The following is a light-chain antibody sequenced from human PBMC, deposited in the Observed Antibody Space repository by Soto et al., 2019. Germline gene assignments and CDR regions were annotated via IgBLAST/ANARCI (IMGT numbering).Light chain of an antibody. CDR2: GAS. CDR3: QQYSSTFWT. CDR1: QSISSSY. Sequence: EIVLTQSPGTLSLSPGERNTHSCRASQSISSSYLAWYQQKPGQAPRLLVYGASSRATGIPDRFSGSGSGTDFTLTISRLEPEDFALYYCQQYSSTFWTLGQGTKV. J-gene: IGKJ1*01. V-gene: IGKV3-20*01.